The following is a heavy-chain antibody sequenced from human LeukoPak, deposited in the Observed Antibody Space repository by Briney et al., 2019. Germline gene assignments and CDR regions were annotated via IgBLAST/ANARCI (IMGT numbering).Heavy chain of an antibody. CDR1: GGSISSYY. V-gene: IGHV4-59*08. CDR3: ARHCHRPTHRAFDI. CDR2: IYYSGST. D-gene: IGHD6-6*01. Sequence: SETLSLTCTVSGGSISSYYWSWIRQPPGKGLEWIGYIYYSGSTNYNPSPKSRVTISVDTSKNQFSLKLSSVTVADTAVYYCARHCHRPTHRAFDIWGQGTMVSVSS. J-gene: IGHJ3*02.